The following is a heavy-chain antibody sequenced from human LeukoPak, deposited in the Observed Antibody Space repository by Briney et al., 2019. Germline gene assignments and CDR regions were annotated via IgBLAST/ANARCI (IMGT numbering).Heavy chain of an antibody. CDR1: GGSISSSNW. D-gene: IGHD2-15*01. V-gene: IGHV4-4*02. CDR3: AVVVAATMPLYGMDV. CDR2: IYHSGST. Sequence: SGTLSLTCAVSGGSISSSNWWSWVRQPPGKGLEWIGGIYHSGSTNYNPSLKSRVTISVDKSKNQFSLKLSSVTAADTAVYYCAVVVAATMPLYGMDVWGQGTTVTVSS. J-gene: IGHJ6*02.